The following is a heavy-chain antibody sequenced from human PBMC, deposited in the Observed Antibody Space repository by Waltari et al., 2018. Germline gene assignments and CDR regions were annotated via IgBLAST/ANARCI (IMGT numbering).Heavy chain of an antibody. J-gene: IGHJ5*02. Sequence: VQLVESGGGLVKPGGSLRLSCEGSGLSFNSYSLHWVRQAPGKGLKWISCISTISSYIFYVDSVKGRFTISRDNAKNSLYLQMNSMRAEDTAMYYCVRGRIGTTQSGDWFDPWGQGTLVTVSS. CDR1: GLSFNSYS. CDR2: ISTISSYI. V-gene: IGHV3-21*02. D-gene: IGHD1-7*01. CDR3: VRGRIGTTQSGDWFDP.